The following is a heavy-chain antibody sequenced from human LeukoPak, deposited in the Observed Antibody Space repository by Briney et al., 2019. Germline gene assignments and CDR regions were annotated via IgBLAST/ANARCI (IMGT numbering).Heavy chain of an antibody. CDR2: IWSDGSQQ. CDR1: GFTFSSYG. CDR3: ARSSDSSDLGY. J-gene: IGHJ4*02. Sequence: TGGSLRLSCAASGFTFSSYGMHWVRQAQGKGLEWVAVIWSDGSQQHYADSVKGRFTISRDNSKNTLYLQMNSLRVDDTAVYYCARSSDSSDLGYWGQGTLVTVSS. D-gene: IGHD6-25*01. V-gene: IGHV3-33*01.